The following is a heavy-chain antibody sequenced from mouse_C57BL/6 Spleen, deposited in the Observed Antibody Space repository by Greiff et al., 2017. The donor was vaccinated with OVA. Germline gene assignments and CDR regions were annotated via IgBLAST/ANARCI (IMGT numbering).Heavy chain of an antibody. CDR1: GFTFSDYG. V-gene: IGHV5-17*01. J-gene: IGHJ4*01. Sequence: DVKLVESGGGLVKPGGSLKLSCAASGFTFSDYGMHWVRQAPEKGLEWVAYISSGSSTIYYADTVKGRFTISRDNAKNTLFLQMTSLRSDDTAMYYCARRLTGAYYYAMDYWGQEASVSVSS. CDR2: ISSGSSTI. D-gene: IGHD4-1*01. CDR3: ARRLTGAYYYAMDY.